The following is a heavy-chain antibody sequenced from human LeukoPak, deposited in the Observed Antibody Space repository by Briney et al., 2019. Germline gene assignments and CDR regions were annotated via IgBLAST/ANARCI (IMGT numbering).Heavy chain of an antibody. Sequence: GGSLRLSCAASGFTFSSYWMHWVRQAPGKGLVWVSHIKSDGSSTRYADSVKGRFTIPRDNSKNTLYLQMNSLGAEDTAVYYCAKVPPPYCSGGSCFDAFDIWGQGTMVTVSS. CDR3: AKVPPPYCSGGSCFDAFDI. J-gene: IGHJ3*02. D-gene: IGHD2-15*01. V-gene: IGHV3-74*01. CDR1: GFTFSSYW. CDR2: IKSDGSST.